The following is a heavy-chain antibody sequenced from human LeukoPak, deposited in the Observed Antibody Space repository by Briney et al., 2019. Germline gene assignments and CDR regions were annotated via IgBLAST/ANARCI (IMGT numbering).Heavy chain of an antibody. CDR3: AGGYYYDSSGYPKY. Sequence: GRSLRLSCAASGFTFSSYGMHWVRQAPGKGLEWVAVISYDGSNKYYADSVKGRFTISRDNSKNTLYLQMNSLRAEDTAVYYCAGGYYYDSSGYPKYWGQGTLVTVSS. D-gene: IGHD3-22*01. V-gene: IGHV3-30*03. CDR1: GFTFSSYG. J-gene: IGHJ4*02. CDR2: ISYDGSNK.